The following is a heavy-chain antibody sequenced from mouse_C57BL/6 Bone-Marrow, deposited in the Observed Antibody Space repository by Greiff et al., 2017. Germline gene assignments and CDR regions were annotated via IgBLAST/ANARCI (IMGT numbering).Heavy chain of an antibody. V-gene: IGHV1-81*01. D-gene: IGHD3-2*02. CDR2: IYPRSGNT. CDR1: GYTFTSSG. Sequence: VQLQQSGAELARPGASVKLSCKASGYTFTSSGISWVKQRTGQGLEWIGEIYPRSGNTYYNEKFKGKATLTADKSSSPAYMELRSLTSEDSAVYFGARQLRLRAYYYAMDYWGQGTSVTVSS. J-gene: IGHJ4*01. CDR3: ARQLRLRAYYYAMDY.